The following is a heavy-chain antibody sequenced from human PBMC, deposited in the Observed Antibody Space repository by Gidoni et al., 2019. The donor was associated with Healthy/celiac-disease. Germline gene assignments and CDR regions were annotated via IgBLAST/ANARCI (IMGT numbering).Heavy chain of an antibody. CDR2: IYYSGST. Sequence: QVQLQESGPGLVKPSETLSLTCTVSGGSISSYYWSWIRQPPGKGLEWIGYIYYSGSTNYNPSLKSRVTISVDTSKNQFSLKLSSVTAADTAVYYCARDLLSAFDIWGQGTMVTVSS. CDR3: ARDLLSAFDI. CDR1: GGSISSYY. V-gene: IGHV4-59*01. J-gene: IGHJ3*02.